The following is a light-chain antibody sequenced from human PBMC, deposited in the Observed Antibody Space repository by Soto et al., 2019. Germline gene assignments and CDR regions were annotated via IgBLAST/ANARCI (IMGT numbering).Light chain of an antibody. Sequence: DIVMTQSPDSLAVSLGERATINCKSSQNILDSSKNKNYLAWYQLKPVQPPKVLIYWPSTRSSGSPDRFSGSGSGTNFNLTITSLQAEDVAVYFCQHYSTTPLTFGGGNKVEIK. CDR2: WPS. CDR3: QHYSTTPLT. V-gene: IGKV4-1*01. J-gene: IGKJ4*01. CDR1: QNILDSSKNKNY.